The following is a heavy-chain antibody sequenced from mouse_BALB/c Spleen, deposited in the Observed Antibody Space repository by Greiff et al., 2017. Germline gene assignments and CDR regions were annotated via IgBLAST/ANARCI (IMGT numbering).Heavy chain of an antibody. CDR3: NAADAMDY. CDR2: IDPENGDT. Sequence: VQLQQSGAELVRSGASVKLSCTASGFNIKDYYMHWVKQRPEQGLEWIGWIDPENGDTEYAPKFQGKATMTADTSSNTAYLQLSSLTSEDTAVYYCNAADAMDYWGQGTSVTVSS. J-gene: IGHJ4*01. V-gene: IGHV14-4*02. CDR1: GFNIKDYY.